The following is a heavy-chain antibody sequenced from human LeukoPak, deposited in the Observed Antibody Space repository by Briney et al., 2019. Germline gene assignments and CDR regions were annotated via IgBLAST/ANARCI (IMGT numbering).Heavy chain of an antibody. V-gene: IGHV3-21*01. CDR2: ISSSSSYI. CDR3: ARDPHYCSSTSCSLYYFDY. CDR1: GFTFSSYS. Sequence: GGSLRLSCAASGFTFSSYSMNWIRQAPGKGLEWVSSISSSSSYIYYADSVKGRFTISRDNAKNSLYLQMNSLRAEDTAVYYCARDPHYCSSTSCSLYYFDYWGQGTLVTVSS. D-gene: IGHD2-2*01. J-gene: IGHJ4*02.